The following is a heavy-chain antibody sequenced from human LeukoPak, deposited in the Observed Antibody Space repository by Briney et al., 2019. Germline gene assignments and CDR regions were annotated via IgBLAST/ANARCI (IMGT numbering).Heavy chain of an antibody. V-gene: IGHV3-48*04. CDR1: GFTFTSYS. Sequence: PGGSLRLSCAASGFTFTSYSMNWVRQAPGKGLEWISYISGSGTTIYYADSVEGRFTISRDNAKNSLYLQMDSLRAEDTAVYYCTTSLPHVVDVTTSDGGNWGQGTLVTVSS. J-gene: IGHJ4*02. D-gene: IGHD2-21*02. CDR3: TTSLPHVVDVTTSDGGN. CDR2: ISGSGTTI.